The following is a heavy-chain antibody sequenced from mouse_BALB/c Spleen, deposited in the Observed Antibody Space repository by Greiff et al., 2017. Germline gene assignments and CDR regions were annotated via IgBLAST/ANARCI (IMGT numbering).Heavy chain of an antibody. D-gene: IGHD2-4*01. V-gene: IGHV5-9-4*01. Sequence: EVQGVESGGGLVKPGGSLKLSCAASGFTFSSYAMSWVRQSPEKRLEWVAEISSGGSYTYYPDTVTGRFTISRDNAKNTLYLEMSSLRSEDTAMYYCAMITTWFAYWGQGTLVTVSA. CDR3: AMITTWFAY. CDR2: ISSGGSYT. J-gene: IGHJ3*01. CDR1: GFTFSSYA.